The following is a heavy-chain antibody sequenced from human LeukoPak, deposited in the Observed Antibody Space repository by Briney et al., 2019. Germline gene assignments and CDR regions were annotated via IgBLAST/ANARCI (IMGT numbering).Heavy chain of an antibody. CDR2: IQHTENI. J-gene: IGHJ2*01. D-gene: IGHD2-15*01. Sequence: PSETLSFTCTVSGGSINTGGHYWRWIRQHPVRGLEWIGYIQHTENIYYNPSLRSRIVISIDTSKSQFSLNLNTVTAADTAVYSCARVSSLLTEQTWYFDLWGRGTRVTVSS. CDR1: GGSINTGGHY. V-gene: IGHV4-31*03. CDR3: ARVSSLLTEQTWYFDL.